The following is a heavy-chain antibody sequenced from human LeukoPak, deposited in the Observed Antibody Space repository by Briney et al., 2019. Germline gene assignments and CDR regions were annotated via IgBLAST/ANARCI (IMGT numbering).Heavy chain of an antibody. D-gene: IGHD2-15*01. CDR1: GGTFSSYA. Sequence: SVKVSCKASGGTFSSYAISWVRQAPGQGLEWMGGIIPIFGTANYAQKFQGRVTITADKSTSTAYMELSSLRSEDTAVYYCARDPTNGYCSGGTCSDYWGQGTLVTVSS. V-gene: IGHV1-69*06. J-gene: IGHJ4*02. CDR3: ARDPTNGYCSGGTCSDY. CDR2: IIPIFGTA.